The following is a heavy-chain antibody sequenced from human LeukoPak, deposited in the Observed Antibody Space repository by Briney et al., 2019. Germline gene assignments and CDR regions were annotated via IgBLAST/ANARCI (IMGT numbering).Heavy chain of an antibody. CDR3: ATDSYDSSGYYYGYDY. J-gene: IGHJ4*02. CDR1: GYTLTELS. Sequence: ASVKVSCKVSGYTLTELSMHWVRQAPGKGLEWMGGFDPEDGETIYAQKFRGRVTMTEDTSTDTAYMELSSLRSEDTAVYYCATDSYDSSGYYYGYDYWGQGTLVTVSS. D-gene: IGHD3-22*01. CDR2: FDPEDGET. V-gene: IGHV1-24*01.